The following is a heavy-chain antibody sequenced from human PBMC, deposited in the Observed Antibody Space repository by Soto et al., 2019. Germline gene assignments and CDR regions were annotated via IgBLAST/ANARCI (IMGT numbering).Heavy chain of an antibody. J-gene: IGHJ6*03. CDR1: GYTFTSYY. CDR2: INPSGGST. D-gene: IGHD2-2*01. CDR3: AKDELGCSSISCFRFMDV. V-gene: IGHV1-46*01. Sequence: GASVKVSCKASGYTFTSYYMHWVRQAPGQGLEWMGIINPSGGSTSYAQKFQGRVTMTRDTSTSTVYMELSSLRSEDTAVYYCAKDELGCSSISCFRFMDVWGKGTTVTVSS.